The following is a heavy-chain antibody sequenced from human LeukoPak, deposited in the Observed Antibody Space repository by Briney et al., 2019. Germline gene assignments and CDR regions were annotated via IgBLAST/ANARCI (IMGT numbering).Heavy chain of an antibody. V-gene: IGHV3-9*03. CDR2: ISWNSGSI. J-gene: IGHJ3*02. D-gene: IGHD1-26*01. CDR3: AKDNAPIVGAKTGAFDI. CDR1: GFTFDDYA. Sequence: PGGSLRLSCAASGFTFDDYAMHWVRQAPGKGLEWVSGISWNSGSIGYADSVKGRFTISRDNAKNSLYLQMNSLRAEDMALYYCAKDNAPIVGAKTGAFDIWGQGTMVTVSS.